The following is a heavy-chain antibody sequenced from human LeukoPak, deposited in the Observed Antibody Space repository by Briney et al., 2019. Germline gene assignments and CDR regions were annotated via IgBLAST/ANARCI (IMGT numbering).Heavy chain of an antibody. D-gene: IGHD6-13*01. CDR3: AKASGYSSSWYEDY. Sequence: SLRLSCAASGFTFSSYAMSWVRQAPGKGLEWVSAISGSGGSTYYADSVKGRFTISRDNSKNTLYLQMNSLRAEDTAVYYCAKASGYSSSWYEDYWGQGTLVTVSS. CDR1: GFTFSSYA. V-gene: IGHV3-23*01. CDR2: ISGSGGST. J-gene: IGHJ4*02.